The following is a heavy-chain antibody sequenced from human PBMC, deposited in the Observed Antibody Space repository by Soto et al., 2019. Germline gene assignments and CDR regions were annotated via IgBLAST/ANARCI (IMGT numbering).Heavy chain of an antibody. CDR3: ARDYCPSGGSCLVNANWFDP. V-gene: IGHV3-33*01. D-gene: IGHD2-15*01. J-gene: IGHJ5*02. CDR1: GFTFSSYG. Sequence: GGSLRLSCAASGFTFSSYGMHWVRQAPGKGLEWVAVIWYDGSNKYYADSVKGRFTISRDNSKNTLYLQMNSLRAEDTAVYYCARDYCPSGGSCLVNANWFDPWGQGTLVTVSS. CDR2: IWYDGSNK.